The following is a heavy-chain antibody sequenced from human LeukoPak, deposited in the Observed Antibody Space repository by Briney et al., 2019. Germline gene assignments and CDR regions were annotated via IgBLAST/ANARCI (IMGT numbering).Heavy chain of an antibody. D-gene: IGHD3-3*01. CDR2: FDPEDGET. J-gene: IGHJ4*02. Sequence: ASVKVSCKVSGYTLTELSMHWVRQAPGKGLEWMGGFDPEDGETIYAQKFQGRVTMTEDTSTDTAYMELSSLRSEGTAVYYCATGTKGLRFLEWLHTFDYWGQGTLVTVSS. CDR1: GYTLTELS. CDR3: ATGTKGLRFLEWLHTFDY. V-gene: IGHV1-24*01.